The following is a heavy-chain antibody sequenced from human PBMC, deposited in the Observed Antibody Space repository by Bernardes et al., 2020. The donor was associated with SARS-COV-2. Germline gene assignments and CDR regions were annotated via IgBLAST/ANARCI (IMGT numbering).Heavy chain of an antibody. V-gene: IGHV3-23*01. CDR3: AKDRYYYDSSGYYFFDY. CDR2: ISGVGGST. D-gene: IGHD3-22*01. Sequence: GGSLRLSCAASGFTFSSYAMSWVRQSPGKGLEWVSAISGVGGSTYYADSVKGRFTISRDNSKNTLYLQMNSLRAEDTAVYYCAKDRYYYDSSGYYFFDYWGQGTLVTVSS. CDR1: GFTFSSYA. J-gene: IGHJ4*02.